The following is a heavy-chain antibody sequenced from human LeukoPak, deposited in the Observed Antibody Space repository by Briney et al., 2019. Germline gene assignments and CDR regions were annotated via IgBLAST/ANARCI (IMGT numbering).Heavy chain of an antibody. CDR1: GFTFSNAW. CDR2: IKSKTDGGTT. D-gene: IGHD3-22*01. CDR3: TTDALVYYYDSSGDLDAFDI. J-gene: IGHJ3*02. Sequence: GGSLRLSCAASGFTFSNAWMSWARQAPGKGLEWVGRIKSKTDGGTTDYAAPVKGRFTISRDDSKNTLYLQMNSLKTEDTAVYYCTTDALVYYYDSSGDLDAFDIWGQGAMVTVSS. V-gene: IGHV3-15*01.